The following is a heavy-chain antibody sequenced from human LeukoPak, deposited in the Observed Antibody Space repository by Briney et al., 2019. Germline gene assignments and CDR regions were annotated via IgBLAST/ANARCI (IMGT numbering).Heavy chain of an antibody. V-gene: IGHV4-39*01. J-gene: IGHJ4*02. CDR3: ARNLIWFGELSVYYFDY. CDR2: IYYSGST. D-gene: IGHD3-10*01. CDR1: GCSISSSSYY. Sequence: SETLSLTCTVSGCSISSSSYYWGWIRQPPGKGLEWIGSIYYSGSTYYNPSLKSRVTISVDTSKNQFSLKLSSVTAADTAVYYCARNLIWFGELSVYYFDYWGQGTLVTVSS.